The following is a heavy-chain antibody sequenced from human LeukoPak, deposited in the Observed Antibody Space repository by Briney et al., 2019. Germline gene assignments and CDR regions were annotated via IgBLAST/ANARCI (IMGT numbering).Heavy chain of an antibody. V-gene: IGHV4-34*01. Sequence: PSETLSLTCAVYGGSFSGYYWSWIRQPPGKGLEWIGEINHSGSTNYNPSLKSRVTISVDTSKNQLSLKLSSVTAADTAVYYCARGRFRGDWYYYGMDVWGQGTTVTVSS. CDR2: INHSGST. D-gene: IGHD2-21*02. CDR1: GGSFSGYY. J-gene: IGHJ6*02. CDR3: ARGRFRGDWYYYGMDV.